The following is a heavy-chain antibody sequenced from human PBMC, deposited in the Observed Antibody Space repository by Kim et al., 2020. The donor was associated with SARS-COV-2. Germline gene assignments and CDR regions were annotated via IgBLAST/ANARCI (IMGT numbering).Heavy chain of an antibody. J-gene: IGHJ4*02. V-gene: IGHV4-39*01. Sequence: YNPSLKSRVTISVDTSKNQFSLKLSSVTAADTAVYYCARSRGYSYWFDYWGQGTLVTVSS. CDR3: ARSRGYSYWFDY. D-gene: IGHD5-18*01.